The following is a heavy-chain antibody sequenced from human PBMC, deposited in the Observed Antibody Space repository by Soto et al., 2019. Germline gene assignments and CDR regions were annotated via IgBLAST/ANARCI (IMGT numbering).Heavy chain of an antibody. D-gene: IGHD6-19*01. CDR3: ARECRISSGWYLAAFEI. J-gene: IGHJ3*02. CDR1: GGSVSSGSYY. Sequence: SETLSLTCTVSGGSVSSGSYYWSWIRQPPGKRLEWIGYIYYSGSTNYNPSLKSRVTISVDTSKNQFSLKLSSVTAADTAVYYCARECRISSGWYLAAFEIWGQGTLVPVSS. V-gene: IGHV4-61*01. CDR2: IYYSGST.